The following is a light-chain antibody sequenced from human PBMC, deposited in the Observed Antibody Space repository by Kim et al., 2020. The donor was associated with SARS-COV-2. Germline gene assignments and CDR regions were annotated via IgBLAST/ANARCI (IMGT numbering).Light chain of an antibody. CDR3: QAWDSNTRI. V-gene: IGLV3-1*01. Sequence: GNKDVSWYQQRPGQSPVLVIYQRVKRPPGIPERFSASNSGNTATLTISGTQPTDEADYYCQAWDSNTRILGSGTKVTVL. CDR2: QRV. CDR1: GNKD. J-gene: IGLJ1*01.